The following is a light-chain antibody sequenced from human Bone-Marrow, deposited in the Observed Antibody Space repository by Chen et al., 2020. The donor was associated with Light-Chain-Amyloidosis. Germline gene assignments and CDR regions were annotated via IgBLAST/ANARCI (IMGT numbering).Light chain of an antibody. CDR1: STNFGINY. J-gene: IGLJ1*01. V-gene: IGLV1-47*01. Sequence: QSVLTQPPSASGTPGQRVTISCPGASTNFGINYVYWYQHFPGAAPKLLIHRNNHRPSGVPDRFCASKSGTSAFLAISGLRSGDEADYYCAACDGSVGGYIFGTGTKVIIL. CDR3: AACDGSVGGYI. CDR2: RNN.